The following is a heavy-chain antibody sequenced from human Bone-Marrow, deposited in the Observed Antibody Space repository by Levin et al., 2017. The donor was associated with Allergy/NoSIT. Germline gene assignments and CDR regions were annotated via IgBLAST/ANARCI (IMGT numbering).Heavy chain of an antibody. J-gene: IGHJ6*02. V-gene: IGHV5-51*01. CDR2: IYPGDSDT. Sequence: GIIYPGDSDTRYSPSFRGQVTISADKSISTAYLQWDSLKASDTATYYCARHYTLDVWGQGTTVTVSS. CDR3: ARHYTLDV.